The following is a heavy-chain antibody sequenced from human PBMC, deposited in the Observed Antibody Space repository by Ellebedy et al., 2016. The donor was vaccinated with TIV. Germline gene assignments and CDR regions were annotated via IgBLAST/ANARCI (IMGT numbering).Heavy chain of an antibody. Sequence: SVKVSXXASGGTFSSYAISWVRQAPGQGLEWMGGIIPIFGTANYAQKFQGRVTITADKSTSTAYMELSSLRSEDTAVYYCASSVHSSGWYWPNYWGQGTLVTVSS. CDR2: IIPIFGTA. D-gene: IGHD6-19*01. V-gene: IGHV1-69*06. CDR3: ASSVHSSGWYWPNY. J-gene: IGHJ4*02. CDR1: GGTFSSYA.